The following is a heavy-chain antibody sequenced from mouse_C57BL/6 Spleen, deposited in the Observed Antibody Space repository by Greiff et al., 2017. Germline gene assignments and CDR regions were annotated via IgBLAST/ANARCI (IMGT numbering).Heavy chain of an antibody. CDR1: GYAFSSYW. CDR2: IYPGDGDT. Sequence: QVQLQQSGAELVKPGASVKISCKASGYAFSSYWMNWVKQRPGKGLEWIGQIYPGDGDTNYNGKFKGKATLTADKSSSTAYMQLSSLTSEDSAVYFCATLYYGNPYYAMDYWGQGTSVTGSS. V-gene: IGHV1-80*01. D-gene: IGHD2-1*01. CDR3: ATLYYGNPYYAMDY. J-gene: IGHJ4*01.